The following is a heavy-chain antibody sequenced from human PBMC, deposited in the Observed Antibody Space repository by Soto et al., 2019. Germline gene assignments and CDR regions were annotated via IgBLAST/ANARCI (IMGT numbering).Heavy chain of an antibody. V-gene: IGHV1-2*04. Sequence: QVQLVQSGAEVKKPGASVKVSCKASGYTFTGFYLHWVRQAPGQGIEWMVWINPNSGGTNYAQKFQGWVTMTRDTSISTAYMELSRLRSDDTAVYYCARDLELRVCDYWGQGTLVTVSS. J-gene: IGHJ4*02. CDR1: GYTFTGFY. CDR3: ARDLELRVCDY. CDR2: INPNSGGT. D-gene: IGHD1-7*01.